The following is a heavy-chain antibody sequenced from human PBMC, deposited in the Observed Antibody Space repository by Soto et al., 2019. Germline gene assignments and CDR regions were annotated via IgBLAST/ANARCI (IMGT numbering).Heavy chain of an antibody. D-gene: IGHD3-22*01. V-gene: IGHV1-8*01. CDR3: ARVTKPYYYDSSGYYLQSYYFDY. Sequence: ASVKVSCKASGYTFTSYDINWVRQATGQGLEWMGWMNPNSGNTDYAQKFQGRVTMTRNTSISTAYMELSSLRSEDTAVYYCARVTKPYYYDSSGYYLQSYYFDYWGQGTLVTVS. CDR2: MNPNSGNT. J-gene: IGHJ4*02. CDR1: GYTFTSYD.